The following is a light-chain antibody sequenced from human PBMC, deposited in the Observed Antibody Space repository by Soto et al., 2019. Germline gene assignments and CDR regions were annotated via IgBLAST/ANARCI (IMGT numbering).Light chain of an antibody. Sequence: DIQMTQSPSTLPASVGDRVTITCRASQSISDWLAWYQQKPGTAPKVLINHASSLQSGVPSRFSGSGYGTDFTLTITTLQPEDVGIYYCQQCHATPLTFGQGTRLEIK. J-gene: IGKJ5*01. V-gene: IGKV1-5*01. CDR1: QSISDW. CDR3: QQCHATPLT. CDR2: HAS.